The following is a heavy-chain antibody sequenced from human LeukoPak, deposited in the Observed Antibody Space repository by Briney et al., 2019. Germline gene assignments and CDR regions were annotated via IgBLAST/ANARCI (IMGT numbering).Heavy chain of an antibody. Sequence: PGGSLRLSCAASGFTFDDYGMSWVRQAPGKGLEWVSGINWNGGSTGYADSVKGRFTISRDNAKNSLYLQMNSLRAEDTALYYCARDCSGGSCQVRDYWGQGTLVSVSS. V-gene: IGHV3-20*04. J-gene: IGHJ4*02. CDR3: ARDCSGGSCQVRDY. D-gene: IGHD2-15*01. CDR1: GFTFDDYG. CDR2: INWNGGST.